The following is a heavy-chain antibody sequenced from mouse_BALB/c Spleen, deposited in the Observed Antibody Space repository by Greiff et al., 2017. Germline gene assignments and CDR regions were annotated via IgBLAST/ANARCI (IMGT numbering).Heavy chain of an antibody. J-gene: IGHJ3*01. Sequence: EVQLQQSGPELVKPGASVKISCKASGYTFTDYNMHWVKQSHGKSLEWIGYIYPYNGGTGYNQKFKSKATLTVDNSSSTAYMELRSLTSEDSAVYYCARDYYGSSRAYWGQGTLVTVSA. V-gene: IGHV1S29*02. CDR2: IYPYNGGT. CDR1: GYTFTDYN. CDR3: ARDYYGSSRAY. D-gene: IGHD1-1*01.